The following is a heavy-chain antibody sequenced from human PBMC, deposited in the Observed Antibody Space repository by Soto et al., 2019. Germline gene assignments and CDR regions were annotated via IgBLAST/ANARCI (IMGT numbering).Heavy chain of an antibody. D-gene: IGHD6-19*01. CDR1: GYTVSYYY. Sequence: ASVKGSWKASGYTVSYYYMHSGRQAPGQGLEWTGWINPDSGGTKYAHKFQGRVTMSRDTSIRTVYMELSSLTSDDTAVYYCGREGGAGPPEKTSSYNLFDPWGQGTMVTVSS. CDR2: INPDSGGT. J-gene: IGHJ5*02. V-gene: IGHV1-2*02. CDR3: GREGGAGPPEKTSSYNLFDP.